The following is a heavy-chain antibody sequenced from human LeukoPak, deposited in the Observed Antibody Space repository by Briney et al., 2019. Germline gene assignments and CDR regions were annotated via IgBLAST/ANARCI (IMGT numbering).Heavy chain of an antibody. Sequence: QPGGSLRRSCSASGFTLSTNYMSWVGQAPGKGQEWVSVIYNDGGTDYADSVKRRFIIYRDNPKNTVYLQMNSLRVDDTAVYYCARDGAPGWPHTYRGQGTLVSVSS. J-gene: IGHJ4*02. V-gene: IGHV3-53*01. D-gene: IGHD2-15*01. CDR3: ARDGAPGWPHTY. CDR1: GFTLSTNY. CDR2: IYNDGGT.